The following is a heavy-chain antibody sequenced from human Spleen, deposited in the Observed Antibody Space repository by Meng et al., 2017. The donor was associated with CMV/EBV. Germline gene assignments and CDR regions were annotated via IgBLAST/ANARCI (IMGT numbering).Heavy chain of an antibody. V-gene: IGHV4-34*01. CDR1: GGSFSGYY. D-gene: IGHD3-3*01. Sequence: SETLSLTCAVYGGSFSGYYWSWIRQPPGKGLEWIGEINHSGSTNYNTSLKSRVTISLDTSKNQFSLKLSSVTAADTAVYYCARGKGDRITIFGVVRGYYGMDVWGQGTTVTVSS. CDR2: INHSGST. J-gene: IGHJ6*02. CDR3: ARGKGDRITIFGVVRGYYGMDV.